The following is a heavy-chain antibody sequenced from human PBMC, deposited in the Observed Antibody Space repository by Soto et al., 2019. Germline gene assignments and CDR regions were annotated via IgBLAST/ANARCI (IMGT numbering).Heavy chain of an antibody. V-gene: IGHV1-18*01. CDR3: ARDPGFRSDY. CDR2: ISAYNGNT. J-gene: IGHJ4*02. D-gene: IGHD3-9*01. CDR1: SYTFTSYG. Sequence: QVQLVQSGAVVKKPGASVKVSCNASSYTFTSYGISWVRQAPGQGLEWMGWISAYNGNTNYAQKRRGRVTLTTDTATSPAYMELRSLRSDDTAVYYCARDPGFRSDYWGQGTLVTVSS.